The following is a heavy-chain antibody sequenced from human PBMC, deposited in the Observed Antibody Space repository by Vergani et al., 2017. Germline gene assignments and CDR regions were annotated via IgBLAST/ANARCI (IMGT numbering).Heavy chain of an antibody. D-gene: IGHD6-19*01. V-gene: IGHV3-9*01. J-gene: IGHJ6*02. CDR3: ARDRGAVATGPFDYYGMDV. CDR2: ISWNSGSI. CDR1: GFTFDDYA. Sequence: EVQLVESGGGLVQPGRSLRLSCAASGFTFDDYAMHWVRQAPGKGLEWVSGISWNSGSIGYADSVKGRFTISRDNAKNSLYLQMNSLRAEDTAVYYCARDRGAVATGPFDYYGMDVWGQGTTVTVSS.